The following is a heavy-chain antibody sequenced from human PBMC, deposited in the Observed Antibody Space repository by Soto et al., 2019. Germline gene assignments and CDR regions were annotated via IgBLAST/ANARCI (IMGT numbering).Heavy chain of an antibody. V-gene: IGHV3-23*01. CDR1: GFTFSSYA. J-gene: IGHJ4*02. D-gene: IGHD3-3*01. Sequence: GGSLRLSCAASGFTFSSYAMSWVRQAPGKGLEWVSAISGSGGSTYYADSVKGRFNIHRDNSKKTLYLQMNSLRAEDTAVYYCAKDSAARDLYYDFWSGYHDTPDFDYWGQGTLVTVSS. CDR2: ISGSGGST. CDR3: AKDSAARDLYYDFWSGYHDTPDFDY.